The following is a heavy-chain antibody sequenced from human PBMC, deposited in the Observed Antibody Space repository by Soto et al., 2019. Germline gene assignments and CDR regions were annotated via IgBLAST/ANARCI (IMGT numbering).Heavy chain of an antibody. CDR3: ARSLLWRGRGEGWYFDY. Sequence: QVQLQESGPGLVKPSQTLSLTCTVSGGSISSGDYYWSWIRQPPGKGLEWIGYIYYSGSTYYNPSLKSRVTISVDTSKNQFSLKLSSVTAADTAVYYCARSLLWRGRGEGWYFDYWGQGTLVTVSS. J-gene: IGHJ4*02. CDR2: IYYSGST. V-gene: IGHV4-30-4*01. CDR1: GGSISSGDYY. D-gene: IGHD3-10*01.